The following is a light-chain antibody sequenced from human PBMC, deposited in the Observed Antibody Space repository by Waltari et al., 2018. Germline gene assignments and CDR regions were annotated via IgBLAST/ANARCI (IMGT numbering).Light chain of an antibody. J-gene: IGKJ2*01. CDR1: QSVRSY. V-gene: IGKV3-11*01. CDR2: DAS. CDR3: QQRSNWPRYT. Sequence: EIVLPQSPATLSLSPGERATLSCRASQSVRSYLAWYQQKPGQAPRLLIYDASNRATGIPARFSGSGSGTDFTLTISSLEPEDFAVYYCQQRSNWPRYTFGQGTKLEIK.